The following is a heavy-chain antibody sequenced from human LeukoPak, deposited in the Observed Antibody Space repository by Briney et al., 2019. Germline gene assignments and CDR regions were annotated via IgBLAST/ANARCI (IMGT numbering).Heavy chain of an antibody. V-gene: IGHV4-31*03. D-gene: IGHD5-24*01. J-gene: IGHJ4*02. Sequence: PSETLSLTCTVSGDSISSGGYYWSWIRQLPGKGLEWIGYVYYSGSTYYNPSLRSRVTISVDTSTNQFFLKLRSVTAADTAVYYCARRRDSYNWAFFDYWGQGTLVTVSS. CDR1: GDSISSGGYY. CDR3: ARRRDSYNWAFFDY. CDR2: VYYSGST.